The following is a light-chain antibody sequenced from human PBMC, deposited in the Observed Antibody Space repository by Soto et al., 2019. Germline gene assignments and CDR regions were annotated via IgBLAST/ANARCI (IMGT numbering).Light chain of an antibody. CDR2: EDN. V-gene: IGLV6-57*02. Sequence: NFMLTQPHSVSNSPGKTITISCTGTGGKIASNYVQWYQQRPGSAPTPVIYEDNQRPSGVPDRFSASIDTSTNSASLVISGLKVEDEADYYRQSYDTNSFYVFGTGTRVSVL. J-gene: IGLJ1*01. CDR1: GGKIASNY. CDR3: QSYDTNSFYV.